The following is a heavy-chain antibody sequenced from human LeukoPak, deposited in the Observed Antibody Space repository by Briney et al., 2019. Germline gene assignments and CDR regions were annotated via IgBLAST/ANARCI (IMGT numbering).Heavy chain of an antibody. J-gene: IGHJ4*02. D-gene: IGHD3-10*01. CDR3: AKGTAFGSVNSFDY. CDR1: GFTFDDYA. V-gene: IGHV3-30*18. CDR2: ISYDGSNK. Sequence: PGRSLRLSCAASGFTFDDYAMHWVRQAPGKGLEWVAVISYDGSNKYYADSVKGRFTISRDNSKSTLYLQMNSLRAEDTAVYYCAKGTAFGSVNSFDYWGQGTLVTVSS.